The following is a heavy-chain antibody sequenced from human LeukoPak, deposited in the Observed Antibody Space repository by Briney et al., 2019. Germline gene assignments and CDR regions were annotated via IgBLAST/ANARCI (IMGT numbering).Heavy chain of an antibody. V-gene: IGHV3-21*01. D-gene: IGHD3-22*01. CDR3: ASPYYYDSSGYFDY. J-gene: IGHJ4*02. CDR2: IIISIIYI. Sequence: XMNWVRXAPGKGLEWVSSIIISIIYIYYPDSLTARFTISRDNAKTSLYLQMNSLRPEHTAVYYCASPYYYDSSGYFDYWGQGTLVTVSS. CDR1: X.